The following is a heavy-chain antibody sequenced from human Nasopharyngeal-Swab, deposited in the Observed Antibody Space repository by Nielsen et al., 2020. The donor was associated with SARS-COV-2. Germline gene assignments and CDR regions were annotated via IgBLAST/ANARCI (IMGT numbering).Heavy chain of an antibody. D-gene: IGHD3-10*01. V-gene: IGHV5-10-1*01. J-gene: IGHJ6*02. CDR2: IDPSDSYT. Sequence: GESLKISCKGSGYSFTSYWISWVRQMPGKGLEWMGRIDPSDSYTNYSPSFQGHVTTSADKSISTAYLQWSSLKASDTAMYYCARLGFRELGGYYYYGMDVWGQGTTVTVSS. CDR3: ARLGFRELGGYYYYGMDV. CDR1: GYSFTSYW.